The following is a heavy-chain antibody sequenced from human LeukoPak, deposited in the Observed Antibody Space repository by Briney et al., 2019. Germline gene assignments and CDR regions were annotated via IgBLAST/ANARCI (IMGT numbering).Heavy chain of an antibody. Sequence: GGSLRLSCAASGFTFSSYVMNWVRQAPGKGLEWVSAISGSGGSTYYADAVKGRFTISRDNSKNTLYLQMNSLRAEDTAVYYCAKDHCTNGVCFDYWGQGTLVTVSS. V-gene: IGHV3-23*01. CDR3: AKDHCTNGVCFDY. J-gene: IGHJ4*02. D-gene: IGHD2-8*01. CDR2: ISGSGGST. CDR1: GFTFSSYV.